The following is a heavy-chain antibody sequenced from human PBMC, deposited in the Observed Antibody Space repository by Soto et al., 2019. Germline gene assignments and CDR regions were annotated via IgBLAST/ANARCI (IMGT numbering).Heavy chain of an antibody. CDR2: IYYSGST. J-gene: IGHJ4*02. CDR1: GGSISSYY. D-gene: IGHD3-16*02. Sequence: SETLSLTCTVSGGSISSYYWSWIRQPPGKGLEWIGYIYYSGSTNYNPSLKSRVIISVDTSKSQFSLKLSSVTAADTAVYYCARGLDSDYDYIWGGYRYAWKTNYYFDYWGQGTLVTVSS. CDR3: ARGLDSDYDYIWGGYRYAWKTNYYFDY. V-gene: IGHV4-59*01.